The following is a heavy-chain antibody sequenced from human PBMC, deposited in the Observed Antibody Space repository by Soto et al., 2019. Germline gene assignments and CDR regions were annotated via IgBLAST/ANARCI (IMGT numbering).Heavy chain of an antibody. J-gene: IGHJ4*02. Sequence: DVQLLESGGSLVQPGGSLRLSCAASGFTFNAYSFSWVRQPPGRGLEWVSAISTTGGSTYYADSVKGRFTISRDNSQNTLYRQMNGLRAEDTAVYYGARPDGATYSFRHWGQGALVTVSS. CDR1: GFTFNAYS. V-gene: IGHV3-23*01. D-gene: IGHD5-18*01. CDR3: ARPDGATYSFRH. CDR2: ISTTGGST.